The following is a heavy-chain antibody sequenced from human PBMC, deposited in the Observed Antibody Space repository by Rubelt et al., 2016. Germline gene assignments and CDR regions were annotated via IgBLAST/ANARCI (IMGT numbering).Heavy chain of an antibody. Sequence: QVQLQESGPGLVKPSETLSLTCTVSGGSISSYYWSWIRQPPGKGLEWIGEINHCGSTNYNPSLKSRVPISVNTSKNQFSQKLSSVTAADTAVYYCARLGEWPFDYWGQGTLVTVSS. CDR1: GGSISSYY. CDR3: ARLGEWPFDY. J-gene: IGHJ4*02. V-gene: IGHV4-59*08. D-gene: IGHD3-16*01. CDR2: INHCGST.